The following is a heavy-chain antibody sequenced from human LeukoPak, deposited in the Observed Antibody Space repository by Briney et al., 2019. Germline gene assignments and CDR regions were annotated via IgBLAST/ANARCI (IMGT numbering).Heavy chain of an antibody. CDR1: GGSFSGYY. D-gene: IGHD2-15*01. J-gene: IGHJ4*02. CDR3: ARLACSGGSCSYYFDY. V-gene: IGHV4-34*01. Sequence: PSETLSLTWAVYGGSFSGYYWSWIRQPPGKGLEWIGEINHSGSTNYNPSLKSRVTISVDTSKNQFSLKLSSVTAADTAVYYCARLACSGGSCSYYFDYWGQGTLVTVSS. CDR2: INHSGST.